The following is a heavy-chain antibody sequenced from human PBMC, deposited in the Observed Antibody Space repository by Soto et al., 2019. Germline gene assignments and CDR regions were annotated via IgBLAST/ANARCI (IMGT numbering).Heavy chain of an antibody. CDR3: ARDRCLQVSRYYYGMDV. J-gene: IGHJ6*02. D-gene: IGHD1-1*01. CDR2: INPSGSST. Sequence: ASVKFSCKASRYTFTSYYMHWVLQAPGQGLEWMGIINPSGSSTSYAQKFQGRVTMTRDTSTSTVYMELSSLRSEDTAVYYCARDRCLQVSRYYYGMDVWGQGTTVTVSS. CDR1: RYTFTSYY. V-gene: IGHV1-46*01.